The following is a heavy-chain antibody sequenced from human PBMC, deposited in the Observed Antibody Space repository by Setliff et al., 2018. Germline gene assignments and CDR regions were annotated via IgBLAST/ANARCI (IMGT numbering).Heavy chain of an antibody. CDR3: VRDRTTGYYDSSGFNWFDP. J-gene: IGHJ5*02. Sequence: GGSLRLSCAASGFNFKTYAMNWVRLAPGKGLEWISTISAAGGTHYYADSVEGRFTISRGNSDNTLYLQMNALRPADTALYYCVRDRTTGYYDSSGFNWFDPWGQGTLVTVSS. CDR2: ISAAGGTH. CDR1: GFNFKTYA. D-gene: IGHD3-22*01. V-gene: IGHV3-23*01.